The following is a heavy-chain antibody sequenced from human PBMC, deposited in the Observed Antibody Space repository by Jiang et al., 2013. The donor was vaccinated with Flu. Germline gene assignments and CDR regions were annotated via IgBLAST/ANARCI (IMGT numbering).Heavy chain of an antibody. CDR1: GYSFTNYN. J-gene: IGHJ6*02. V-gene: IGHV1-3*01. CDR3: ARVVYCTSTSCHFGSFLGMDV. CDR2: INAGNGNT. D-gene: IGHD2-2*01. Sequence: GAEVKKPGASVRVSCKAYGYSFTNYNIHWMRQAPGQRLEWMGWINAGNGNTKYSQKFHDRVTITRDTSASTVYMELTSLTSEDTAVYHCARVVYCTSTSCHFGSFLGMDVWGQGTTVIVSS.